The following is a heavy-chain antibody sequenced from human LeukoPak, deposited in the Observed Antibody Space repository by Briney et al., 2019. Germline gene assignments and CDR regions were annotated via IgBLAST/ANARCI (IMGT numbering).Heavy chain of an antibody. CDR3: ASPNRRDYYDSSGLNY. D-gene: IGHD3-22*01. CDR2: TIPIFGTA. Sequence: GASVKVSCXASGGTFSSYAISWVRQAPGQGLEWMGRTIPIFGTANYAQKFQGRVTITTDESTSTAYMELSSLRSEDTAVYYCASPNRRDYYDSSGLNYWGQGTLVTVSS. V-gene: IGHV1-69*05. CDR1: GGTFSSYA. J-gene: IGHJ4*02.